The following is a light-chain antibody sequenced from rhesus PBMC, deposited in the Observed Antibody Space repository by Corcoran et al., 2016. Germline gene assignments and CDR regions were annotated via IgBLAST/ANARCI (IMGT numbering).Light chain of an antibody. Sequence: DIQVTQSPSSLSASVGDRVTITCRASHNVNNYLNWYQQKPGKAPKLLIYKASTLQSGVPSRFSGSGSGTDYTFTISSLQPEDGATYYCQHGYGTPLTFGGGTKVEIK. CDR2: KAS. CDR1: HNVNNY. J-gene: IGKJ4*01. CDR3: QHGYGTPLT. V-gene: IGKV1-74*01.